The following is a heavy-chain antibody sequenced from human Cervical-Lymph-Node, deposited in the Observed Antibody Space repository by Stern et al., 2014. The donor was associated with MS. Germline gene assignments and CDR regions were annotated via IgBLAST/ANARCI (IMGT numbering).Heavy chain of an antibody. V-gene: IGHV1-18*01. CDR1: GYTFTSYG. Sequence: QLVQSGAEVKKPGASVKVSCKASGYTFTSYGISWVRQAPGQGLEWMGWISGYNDDTNYVEKFQGRVTMTRDTSTSTAYLELRSLRSDDTAVYYCARDPHIAVAGTGGGFDPWGQGTLVTVSS. J-gene: IGHJ5*02. D-gene: IGHD6-19*01. CDR3: ARDPHIAVAGTGGGFDP. CDR2: ISGYNDDT.